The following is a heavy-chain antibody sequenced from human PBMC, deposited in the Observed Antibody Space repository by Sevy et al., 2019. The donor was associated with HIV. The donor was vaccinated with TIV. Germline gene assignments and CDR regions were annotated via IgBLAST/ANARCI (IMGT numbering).Heavy chain of an antibody. CDR1: GGSISSSSYY. D-gene: IGHD3-10*01. V-gene: IGHV4-39*01. J-gene: IGHJ4*02. Sequence: SETLSLTCTVSGGSISSSSYYWGWIRQPPGKGLEWIGNIYYSGSTYYNPSLKSRVTISVDTSKNQFSLKLSSVTAADTAVYYCARLGRGEILYYFDYWGQGTLATVSS. CDR3: ARLGRGEILYYFDY. CDR2: IYYSGST.